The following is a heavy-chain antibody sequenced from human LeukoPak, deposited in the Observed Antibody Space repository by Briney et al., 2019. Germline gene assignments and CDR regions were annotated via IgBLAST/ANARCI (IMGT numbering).Heavy chain of an antibody. V-gene: IGHV3-23*01. CDR3: AKDWSANWGSYYFDY. Sequence: GGSLRLSCAASGFTFSDHYMDWVRQAPGKGLEWVSAISGSGGSTYYADSVKGRFTISRDNSKNTLYLQMNSLRAEDTAVYYCAKDWSANWGSYYFDYWGQGTLVTVSS. CDR1: GFTFSDHY. D-gene: IGHD7-27*01. J-gene: IGHJ4*02. CDR2: ISGSGGST.